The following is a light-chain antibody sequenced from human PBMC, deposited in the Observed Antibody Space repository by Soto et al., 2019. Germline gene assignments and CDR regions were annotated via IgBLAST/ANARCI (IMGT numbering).Light chain of an antibody. CDR1: SSDVGGYNY. CDR3: SPYAGSNNLV. CDR2: EVT. J-gene: IGLJ2*01. Sequence: QSALTQPPSASGSPGQSVTISCTGTSSDVGGYNYVSWYQQHPGKAPKLMIYEVTKRPSGVPERFSGSKSGNTASLTVSGLQAEDEADYYCSPYAGSNNLVFGGGTQLTVL. V-gene: IGLV2-8*01.